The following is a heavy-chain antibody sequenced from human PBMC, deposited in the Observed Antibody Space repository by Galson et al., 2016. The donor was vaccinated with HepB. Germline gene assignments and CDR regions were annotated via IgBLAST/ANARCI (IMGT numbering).Heavy chain of an antibody. CDR3: ARAPVKVYSFDY. CDR2: INHSGST. J-gene: IGHJ4*02. V-gene: IGHV4-34*01. D-gene: IGHD2-8*01. CDR1: GGSFSDCS. Sequence: SETLSLTCAVYGGSFSDCSWSWIRQPPGKGLEWIGEINHSGSTYYNPSLKSRVSISVDMSTNKFSLKLSSVTAADTAVYYRARAPVKVYSFDYWGQGTLVTVSS.